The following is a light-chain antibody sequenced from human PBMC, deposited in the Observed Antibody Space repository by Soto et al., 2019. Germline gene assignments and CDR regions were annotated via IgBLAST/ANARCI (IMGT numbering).Light chain of an antibody. J-gene: IGKJ5*01. CDR3: QQRYSTTRT. Sequence: DIQMTQSRSSMSASVGDTVTVTCRASQSVSGWLAWYQQKQGEAPKLLIYAASSLQSGVPSRFSVIVSGTDVTLTLSRLQPEDFATYYGQQRYSTTRTFCQGTRLEIK. CDR1: QSVSGW. CDR2: AAS. V-gene: IGKV1-39*01.